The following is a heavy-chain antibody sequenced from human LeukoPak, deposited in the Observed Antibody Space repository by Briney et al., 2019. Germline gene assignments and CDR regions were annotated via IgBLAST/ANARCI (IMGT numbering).Heavy chain of an antibody. CDR1: GGSISSSSYY. CDR3: ARTRSAGRWLQFGRAYFDY. J-gene: IGHJ4*02. CDR2: IYYSGSN. D-gene: IGHD5-24*01. Sequence: SETLSLTCAVSGGSISSSSYYWGWIRQPPGKGLEWIGSIYYSGSNYSNPPLKSRATISVDTSKTQSSLKLSTMTAADTAVYYCARTRSAGRWLQFGRAYFDYWGQGTLVTVSP. V-gene: IGHV4-39*01.